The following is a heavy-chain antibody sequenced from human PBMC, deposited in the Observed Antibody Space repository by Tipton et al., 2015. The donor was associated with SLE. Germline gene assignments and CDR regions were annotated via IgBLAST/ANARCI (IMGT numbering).Heavy chain of an antibody. CDR2: VYYLGAT. V-gene: IGHV4-59*12. CDR1: NGSINAYY. J-gene: IGHJ4*02. CDR3: ARGGGGYDPHDY. Sequence: TLSLTCTVSNGSINAYYWSWIRQPPGKGLEYIGHVYYLGATNYSPSLKSRVTMSVDRSTNQFSLRLSSVTAADTAVYYCARGGGGYDPHDYWGQGTLVTVSS. D-gene: IGHD5-12*01.